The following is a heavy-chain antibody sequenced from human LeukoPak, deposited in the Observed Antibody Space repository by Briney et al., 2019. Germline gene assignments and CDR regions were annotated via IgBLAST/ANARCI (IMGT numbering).Heavy chain of an antibody. CDR2: ISSSSSYI. J-gene: IGHJ4*02. CDR1: GFTFSDIW. V-gene: IGHV3-21*01. D-gene: IGHD3-10*01. CDR3: ARDRGGYGSGSYTRYFDY. Sequence: GGSLRLSCAASGFTFSDIWMIWVRQAPGKGLEWVSSISSSSSYIYYADSVKGRFTISRDNAKNSLYLQMNSLRAEDTAVYYCARDRGGYGSGSYTRYFDYWGQGTLVTVSS.